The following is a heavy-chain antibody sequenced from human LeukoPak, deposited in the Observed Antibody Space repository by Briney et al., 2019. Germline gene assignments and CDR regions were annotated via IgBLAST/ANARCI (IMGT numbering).Heavy chain of an antibody. D-gene: IGHD3-22*01. CDR1: GYAFTVSI. V-gene: IGHV1-2*02. CDR3: ARVSWCITMMVVAQRWYFDL. Sequence: ASVKVSCKASGYAFTVSIMHMIWQAPGQGLEWMGWINPNSGGTNYAQKFQGRVTMTRDTSISTAYMELSRLRSDDTAVYYCARVSWCITMMVVAQRWYFDLWGRGTLVTVSS. CDR2: INPNSGGT. J-gene: IGHJ2*01.